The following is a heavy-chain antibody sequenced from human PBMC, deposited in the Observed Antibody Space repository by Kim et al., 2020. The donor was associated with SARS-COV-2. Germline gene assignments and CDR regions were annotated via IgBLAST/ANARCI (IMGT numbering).Heavy chain of an antibody. Sequence: LKSRVTISVDTSKNQFSLKLSSVTAADTAVYYCAGTERGYSSSWYYFDYWGQGTLVTVSS. CDR3: AGTERGYSSSWYYFDY. V-gene: IGHV4-31*02. D-gene: IGHD6-13*01. J-gene: IGHJ4*02.